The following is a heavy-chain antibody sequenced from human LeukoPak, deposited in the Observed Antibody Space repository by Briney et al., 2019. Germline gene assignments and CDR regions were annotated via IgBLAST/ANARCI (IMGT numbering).Heavy chain of an antibody. D-gene: IGHD3-10*01. CDR3: ARDDYGSGRNYYYGMAV. J-gene: IGHJ6*02. CDR2: IIPILGIA. CDR1: GGTFSSYA. V-gene: IGHV1-69*04. Sequence: EASVKVSCKASGGTFSSYAISWVRQAPGQGLEWMGRIIPILGIANYAQKFQGRVTITADKSTSTAYMELSSLRSEDTAVYYCARDDYGSGRNYYYGMAVWGQGTTVTVSS.